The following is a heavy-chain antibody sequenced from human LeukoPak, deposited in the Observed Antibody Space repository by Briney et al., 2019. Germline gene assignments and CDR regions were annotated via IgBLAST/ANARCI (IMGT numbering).Heavy chain of an antibody. CDR2: ISADGRTQ. V-gene: IGHV3-30*03. CDR3: AREFGHDRWYFDY. J-gene: IGHJ4*02. Sequence: PGGSPRLSCAASGFTFSTYSIHWVRQAPGKGLEWVTVISADGRTQYYSDSVKGRFTISRDNSLNTLHLQMNSLRTGDTAVYYCAREFGHDRWYFDYWGQGALVTVSS. CDR1: GFTFSTYS. D-gene: IGHD5-12*01.